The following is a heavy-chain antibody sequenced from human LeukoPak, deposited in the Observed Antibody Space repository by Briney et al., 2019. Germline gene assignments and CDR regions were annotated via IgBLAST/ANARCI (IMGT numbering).Heavy chain of an antibody. J-gene: IGHJ4*03. CDR3: AKDCSSTSCYFDY. D-gene: IGHD2-2*01. V-gene: IGHV3-23*01. CDR2: ISGRGGST. Sequence: KGLEWXSAISGRGGSTYYAASVKGPFTISRDNSKNTLYLQMNSLRAEDTAVYYCAKDCSSTSCYFDYWGQGTLVTVSS.